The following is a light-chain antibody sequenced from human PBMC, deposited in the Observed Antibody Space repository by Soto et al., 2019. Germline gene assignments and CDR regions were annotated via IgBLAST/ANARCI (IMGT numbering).Light chain of an antibody. CDR3: AAWDDSLSGRYV. V-gene: IGLV1-47*01. J-gene: IGLJ1*01. CDR2: RNN. Sequence: QSVLTQPPSASGTPGQRVTISCSGSSSNIGSNYVYWYQQLPGTAPKLLIYRNNQRPSGVPGRFSGSKSGTSASLAISGLRSEDEADYYCAAWDDSLSGRYVFGTGTKLTVL. CDR1: SSNIGSNY.